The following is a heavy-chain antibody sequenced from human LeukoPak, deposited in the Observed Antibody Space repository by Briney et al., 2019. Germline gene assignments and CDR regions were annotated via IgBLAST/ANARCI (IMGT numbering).Heavy chain of an antibody. V-gene: IGHV3-21*01. CDR2: ISSSSFI. D-gene: IGHD4-17*01. J-gene: IGHJ4*02. Sequence: GGSLRLSCAASGFTFSSYSMNWARQAPGKGLEWVSSISSSSFIYYADSVKGRFTISRDNAKNSLYLQMNSLRAEDTAVYYCAASYGDYLFDYWGQGTLVTVS. CDR3: AASYGDYLFDY. CDR1: GFTFSSYS.